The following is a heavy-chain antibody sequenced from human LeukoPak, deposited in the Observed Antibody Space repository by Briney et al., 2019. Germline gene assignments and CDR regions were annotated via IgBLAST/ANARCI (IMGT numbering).Heavy chain of an antibody. V-gene: IGHV3-7*03. J-gene: IGHJ4*02. CDR2: IKQDGSEK. CDR3: AKSLVGSGYFGHYFDY. D-gene: IGHD3-22*01. CDR1: GFAFSSYW. Sequence: GGSLRLSCAASGFAFSSYWMSWVRQAPGKGLEWVANIKQDGSEKYYVDSVKGRFTISRDNAKNSLYLQMNSLRAEDTALYYCAKSLVGSGYFGHYFDYWGQGTLVTVSS.